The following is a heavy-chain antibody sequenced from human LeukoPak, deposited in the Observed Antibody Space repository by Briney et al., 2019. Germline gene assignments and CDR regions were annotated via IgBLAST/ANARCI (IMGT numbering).Heavy chain of an antibody. CDR2: ISAYNGNT. CDR1: GYIFTNYG. D-gene: IGHD1-26*01. V-gene: IGHV1-18*01. Sequence: ASVKVSCKASGYIFTNYGFNWVRQAPGQGLEWMGWISAYNGNTKYAQKLQGRVTMTTDTSTSKAYMELRSLRSDDTAVYYCARDQGGSYGIALGYWGQGTLVTVSS. CDR3: ARDQGGSYGIALGY. J-gene: IGHJ4*02.